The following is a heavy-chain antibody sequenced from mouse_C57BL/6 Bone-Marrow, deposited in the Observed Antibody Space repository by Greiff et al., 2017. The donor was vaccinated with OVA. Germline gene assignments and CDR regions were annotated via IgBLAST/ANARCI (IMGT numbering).Heavy chain of an antibody. Sequence: VQLVESGAELARPGASVKLSCKASGYTFTSYGISWVKQRTGQGLEWIGEIYPRSGNTYYNEKFKGKATLTADKSSSTAYMELRSLTSEDSAVYFCANSPYYYGSSPSDYWGQGTTLTVSS. CDR2: IYPRSGNT. CDR1: GYTFTSYG. J-gene: IGHJ2*01. CDR3: ANSPYYYGSSPSDY. D-gene: IGHD1-1*01. V-gene: IGHV1-81*01.